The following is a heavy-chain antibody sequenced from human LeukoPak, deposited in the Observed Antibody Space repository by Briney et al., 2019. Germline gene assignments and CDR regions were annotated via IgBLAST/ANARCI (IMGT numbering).Heavy chain of an antibody. CDR1: GFTFSTYN. Sequence: GGSLRLSCAASGFTFSTYNMNWVRQAPGKGLEWVSYISSSSSDIHYADLVKGRFTISRDNAKNSLYLQMNSLRAEDTAVYYCGRSILDYWGQGTLVTVSS. CDR3: GRSILDY. D-gene: IGHD3-3*01. J-gene: IGHJ4*02. CDR2: ISSSSSDI. V-gene: IGHV3-21*01.